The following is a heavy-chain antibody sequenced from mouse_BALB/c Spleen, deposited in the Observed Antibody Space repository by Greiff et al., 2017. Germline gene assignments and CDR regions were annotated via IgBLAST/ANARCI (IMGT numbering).Heavy chain of an antibody. CDR2: ISYSGST. CDR3: ARGYYGSSYGGYFDY. CDR1: GDSITSGY. J-gene: IGHJ2*01. Sequence: VQLKESGPSLVKPSQTLSHTCSVTGDSITSGYWNWIRKFPGNKLEYMGYISYSGSTYYNPSLKSRISITRDTSKNQYYLQLNSVTTEDTATYYCARGYYGSSYGGYFDYWGQGTTLTVSS. D-gene: IGHD1-1*01. V-gene: IGHV3-8*02.